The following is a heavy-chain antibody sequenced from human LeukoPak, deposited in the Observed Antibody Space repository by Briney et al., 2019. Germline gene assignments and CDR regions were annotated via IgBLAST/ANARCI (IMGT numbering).Heavy chain of an antibody. CDR3: ARDPVKNYYDSSGYYPKY. Sequence: ASVKVSSKPSGYTFTVYYLHWGRQAPGQGLEWMGWINPNSGGTDYTQKLQGRVTIITDTSTSTPYMTLRSLRSDDTAVYYCARDPVKNYYDSSGYYPKYWGQGDPVSVSS. CDR1: GYTFTVYY. D-gene: IGHD3-22*01. V-gene: IGHV1-2*02. CDR2: INPNSGGT. J-gene: IGHJ4*02.